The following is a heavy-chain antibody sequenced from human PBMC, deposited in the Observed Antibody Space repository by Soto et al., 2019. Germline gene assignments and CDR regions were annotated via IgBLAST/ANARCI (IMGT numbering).Heavy chain of an antibody. V-gene: IGHV3-23*01. CDR2: LTGSGDST. CDR3: AKGTAVTTGDMAY. Sequence: EVQLLESGGGLVQPGGSLRLSFAASGFTFSSFAMTWVRQAPGKGLEWVSSLTGSGDSTYYADSVKGRFTISRDNSKNTLYLQMNSLRADDTALYYCAKGTAVTTGDMAYWGQGTLVNVSS. J-gene: IGHJ4*02. D-gene: IGHD4-17*01. CDR1: GFTFSSFA.